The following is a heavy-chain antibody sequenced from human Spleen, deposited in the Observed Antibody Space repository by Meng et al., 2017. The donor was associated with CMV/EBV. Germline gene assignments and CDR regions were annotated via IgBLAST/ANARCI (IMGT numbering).Heavy chain of an antibody. CDR2: ISWNSDNI. V-gene: IGHV3-9*01. J-gene: IGHJ6*02. CDR1: GFIFGDYA. CDR3: ANTHSSSNYYYYYGMDV. Sequence: SLKISCAASGFIFGDYAMHWVRQAPGKGLEWVSGISWNSDNIEYADSVKGRFTISRDNAKNSLYLQMDSLRAEDTAVYYCANTHSSSNYYYYYGMDVWGQGTTVTVSS. D-gene: IGHD6-6*01.